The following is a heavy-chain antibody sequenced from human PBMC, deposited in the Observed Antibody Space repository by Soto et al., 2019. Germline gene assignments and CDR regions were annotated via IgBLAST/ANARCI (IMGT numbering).Heavy chain of an antibody. D-gene: IGHD6-13*01. V-gene: IGHV4-34*01. CDR2: INHSGST. J-gene: IGHJ6*02. CDR3: ARAKGKQQLARGYYYGMDV. CDR1: GGSFSGYY. Sequence: SETLSLTCAVYGGSFSGYYWSWIRQPPGKGLEWIGEINHSGSTNYNPSLKSRVTISVDTSKNQFSLKLSSVTAADTAVYYCARAKGKQQLARGYYYGMDVWGQGTTVTVSS.